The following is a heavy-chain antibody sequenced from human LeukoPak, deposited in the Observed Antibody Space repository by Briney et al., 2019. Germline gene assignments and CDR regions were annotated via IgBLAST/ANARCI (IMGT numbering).Heavy chain of an antibody. D-gene: IGHD3-10*01. CDR3: AKRGVVVRVILVGFHKEATYFDS. Sequence: GGSLRLSCAVSGITLSNYGMSWVRQAPGKGLEWVAGISGSGGGTNYADSVKGRFTISRDNPKTTLYLQMHSLRAEDTAVYFCAKRGVVVRVILVGFHKEATYFDSWGQGALVTVSS. V-gene: IGHV3-23*01. CDR2: ISGSGGGT. J-gene: IGHJ4*02. CDR1: GITLSNYG.